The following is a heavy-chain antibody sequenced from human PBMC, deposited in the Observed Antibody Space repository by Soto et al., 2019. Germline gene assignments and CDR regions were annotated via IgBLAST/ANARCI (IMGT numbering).Heavy chain of an antibody. CDR1: GFTFSNAW. J-gene: IGHJ4*02. D-gene: IGHD3-22*01. Sequence: PGGSLRLSCAASGFTFSNAWMSWVRQAPGKGLEWVGRIKSKTDGGTTDYAAPVKGRFTISRDDSKNTLYLQMNSLKTEDTAVYYCTTEGPIFKNYYDSSGYSDYWGQGTLVTVSS. CDR2: IKSKTDGGTT. CDR3: TTEGPIFKNYYDSSGYSDY. V-gene: IGHV3-15*01.